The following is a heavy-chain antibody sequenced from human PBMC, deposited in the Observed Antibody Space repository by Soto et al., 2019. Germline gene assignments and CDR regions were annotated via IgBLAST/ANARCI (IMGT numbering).Heavy chain of an antibody. D-gene: IGHD3-9*01. V-gene: IGHV1-2*02. CDR2: INPNSGGT. Sequence: GASVKVSCKASGYTFTGYYMHWVRQAPGQGLEWMGWINPNSGGTNYAQKFQGRVTTTRDTSISTAYMELSRLRSDDTAVYYCARDTSHYDILTGYYTDWFDPLFGGQGTLVTVSS. CDR1: GYTFTGYY. CDR3: ARDTSHYDILTGYYTDWFDPLF. J-gene: IGHJ4*01.